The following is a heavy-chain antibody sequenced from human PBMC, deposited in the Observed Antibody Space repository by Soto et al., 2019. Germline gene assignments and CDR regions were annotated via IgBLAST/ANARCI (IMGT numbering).Heavy chain of an antibody. Sequence: QVQLVESGGGVVQPGRSLRLSCAASGFTVSYFGLHWVRQAPGKGLEWVAFISSDGGKAYYADSMKGRFTISRDNSKXXXXXXXXXXXXXXXXXXXXXXXXAWNYDYWGQGTLVTVSS. CDR1: GFTVSYFG. CDR3: XXXXAWNYDY. D-gene: IGHD1-7*01. V-gene: IGHV3-30-3*01. CDR2: ISSDGGKA. J-gene: IGHJ4*02.